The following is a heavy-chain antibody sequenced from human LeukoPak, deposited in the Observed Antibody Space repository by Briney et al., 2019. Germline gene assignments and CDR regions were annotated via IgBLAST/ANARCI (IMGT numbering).Heavy chain of an antibody. CDR1: GFTFDDYG. CDR3: ARDPPSGTYAFDI. CDR2: ISSSSSTI. J-gene: IGHJ3*02. Sequence: GGSLRLSCAATGFTFDDYGMSWVRQGPGKGLEWVSYISSSSSTIYYADSVKGRFTISRDNAKNSLYLQMNSLRAEDTAVYYCARDPPSGTYAFDIWGQGTMVTVSS. D-gene: IGHD1-26*01. V-gene: IGHV3-48*01.